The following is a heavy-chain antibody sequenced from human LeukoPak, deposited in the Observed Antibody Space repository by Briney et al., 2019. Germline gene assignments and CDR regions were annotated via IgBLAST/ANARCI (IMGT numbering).Heavy chain of an antibody. D-gene: IGHD2-15*01. CDR3: AREYCSGGSCYHAVDY. CDR2: IIPIFGTA. V-gene: IGHV1-69*01. Sequence: GSSVKVSCKASGGTFSSYAISWVRQAPGQGLEWMGGIIPIFGTANYAQKFQGRVTITADEPTSTAYMELSSLRSEDTAVYYCAREYCSGGSCYHAVDYWGQGTLVTVSS. CDR1: GGTFSSYA. J-gene: IGHJ4*02.